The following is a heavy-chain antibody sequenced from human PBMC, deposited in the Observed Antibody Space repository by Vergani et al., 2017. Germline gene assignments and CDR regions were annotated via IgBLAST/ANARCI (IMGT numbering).Heavy chain of an antibody. CDR1: GGSFSGYY. V-gene: IGHV4-34*01. Sequence: QVQLQESGPGLVKPSETLSLTCAVYGGSFSGYYWSWIRQPPGNGIEWIGEINHSGSTNYNPSLKSRVTISVDTSKNQFSLKLSSVTAADTAVYYCAREVGYQPLYYYMDVWGKXP. CDR2: INHSGST. CDR3: AREVGYQPLYYYMDV. J-gene: IGHJ6*03. D-gene: IGHD2-2*01.